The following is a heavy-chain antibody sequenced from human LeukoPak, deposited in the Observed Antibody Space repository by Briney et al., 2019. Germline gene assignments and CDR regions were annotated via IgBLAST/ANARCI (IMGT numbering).Heavy chain of an antibody. V-gene: IGHV1-2*02. Sequence: ASVKVSCKASGYTFTGYYMHWVRQAPGQGLEGMGWINPNSGGTNYAQKFQGRVTMTRDTSISPAYMELSRLRSADTAVYYCARDLTPSYYDSSGPDYWGKGTLVTVSS. CDR2: INPNSGGT. CDR1: GYTFTGYY. D-gene: IGHD3-22*01. CDR3: ARDLTPSYYDSSGPDY. J-gene: IGHJ4*02.